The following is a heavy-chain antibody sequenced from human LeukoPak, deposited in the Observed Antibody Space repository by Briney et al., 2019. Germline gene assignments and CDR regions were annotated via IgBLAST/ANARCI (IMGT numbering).Heavy chain of an antibody. CDR3: ARRPGSSSTSSDFDY. D-gene: IGHD2-2*01. CDR2: INPSGGST. V-gene: IGHV1-46*01. Sequence: GASVKVSCKASGYTFTSYYMHWVRQAPGQGLEWMGIINPSGGSTSYAQKFQGRVTMTRDTSTSTVYMEMSSLRSEDTAVYYCARRPGSSSTSSDFDYWGQGTLVTVSS. J-gene: IGHJ4*02. CDR1: GYTFTSYY.